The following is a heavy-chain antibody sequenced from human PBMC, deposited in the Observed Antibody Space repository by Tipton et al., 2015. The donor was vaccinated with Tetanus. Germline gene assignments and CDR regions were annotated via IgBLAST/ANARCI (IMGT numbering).Heavy chain of an antibody. J-gene: IGHJ6*04. Sequence: GLVKPSETLSLTCIVSGGSISTYYWSWIRQRPGRGLEWVGYVHYTGKDNYNPSLRSRVTLSVDTSKNQFSLQLRSVTAADTAVYYCARGDGYHYYYHMDVWGRGTTVTVSS. V-gene: IGHV4-59*13. CDR3: ARGDGYHYYYHMDV. CDR2: VHYTGKD. CDR1: GGSISTYY. D-gene: IGHD1-26*01.